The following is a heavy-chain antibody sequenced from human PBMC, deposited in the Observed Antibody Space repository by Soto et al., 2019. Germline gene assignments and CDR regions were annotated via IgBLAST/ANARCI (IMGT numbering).Heavy chain of an antibody. V-gene: IGHV4-30-4*01. CDR1: GGSIDSANYY. D-gene: IGHD2-15*01. J-gene: IGHJ6*02. CDR3: ARDQGYREVASATHYYSQMDI. Sequence: PSETLSLTCRVSGGSIDSANYYWTWIRQLPGKGPEWFGNIYYSGPTFYNPSLKSRLTISIDTSMIQFSLHLTAVTAADTTVIFCARDQGYREVASATHYYSQMDIWGQETTVTVSS. CDR2: IYYSGPT.